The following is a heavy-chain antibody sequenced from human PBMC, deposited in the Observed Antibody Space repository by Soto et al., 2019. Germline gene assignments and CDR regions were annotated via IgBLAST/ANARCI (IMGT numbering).Heavy chain of an antibody. CDR2: IYGGDSDN. J-gene: IGHJ6*02. CDR3: AGRSGYCSCERCLHV. D-gene: IGHD2-15*01. CDR1: GFTFSNHW. Sequence: PWETLQLSCKGSGFTFSNHWCAWMRQAPGKGLKWMGIIYGGDSDNRYSPSFRGQITISATKTNHIVYQQGSGLEAAATAMYFKAGRSGYCSCERCLHVWGGETSGTV. V-gene: IGHV5-51*01.